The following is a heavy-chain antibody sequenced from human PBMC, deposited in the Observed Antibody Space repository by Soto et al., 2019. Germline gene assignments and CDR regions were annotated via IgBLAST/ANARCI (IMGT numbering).Heavy chain of an antibody. CDR3: ASPNDWSEKDMDV. D-gene: IGHD1-1*01. J-gene: IGHJ6*02. V-gene: IGHV1-69*01. CDR2: VIPIFGTT. Sequence: QVQLVQSGAEVKKPGSSVKVSCKASGGTFSSYAISWVRQAPGPGLEWMGGVIPIFGTTNDAQKGQGRVTLTADESTSKAYRELSSLRSEDTAMYYRASPNDWSEKDMDVWGQGTTVTLSS. CDR1: GGTFSSYA.